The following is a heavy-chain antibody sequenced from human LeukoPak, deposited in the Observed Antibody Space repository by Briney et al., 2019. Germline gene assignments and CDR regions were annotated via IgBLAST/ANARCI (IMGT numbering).Heavy chain of an antibody. CDR2: ISWNSGSI. CDR1: GFTFDDYA. V-gene: IGHV3-9*01. D-gene: IGHD3-10*01. CDR3: AKDYGSGSYSNDALDI. J-gene: IGHJ3*02. Sequence: GRSLRLSCADSGFTFDDYAMHWVRQAPGKGLEWVSGISWNSGSIGYADSVKGRFTISRDNAKNSLYLQMNSLRAEDTALYYCAKDYGSGSYSNDALDIWGQGTMVTVSS.